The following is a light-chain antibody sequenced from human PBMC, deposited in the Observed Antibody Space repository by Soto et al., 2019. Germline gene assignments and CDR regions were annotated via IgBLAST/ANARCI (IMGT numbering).Light chain of an antibody. CDR3: QQYKSYPFT. Sequence: DIQMTQSPSTLSASVGDRVTITCRASQSISSWLAWYRQKAGKVPKLLIYDASSLESGVPSRFSGSGSGTEFTLTISSLQPDDFATFYCQQYKSYPFTFGPGTKLEIK. J-gene: IGKJ2*01. CDR1: QSISSW. V-gene: IGKV1-5*01. CDR2: DAS.